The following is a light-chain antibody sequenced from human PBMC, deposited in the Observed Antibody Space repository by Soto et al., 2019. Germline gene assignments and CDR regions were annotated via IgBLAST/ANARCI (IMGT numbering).Light chain of an antibody. V-gene: IGKV1-8*01. Sequence: AIRMTQSPSSLSASTGDRVTITCRASQGISSYLAWYQQKPVKAPKLLIYAASTLQSGVPSRFSGSGSGTDFTLTISRLQSEDFATYYCQQYYSSPITFGQGTRLEIK. CDR3: QQYYSSPIT. J-gene: IGKJ5*01. CDR2: AAS. CDR1: QGISSY.